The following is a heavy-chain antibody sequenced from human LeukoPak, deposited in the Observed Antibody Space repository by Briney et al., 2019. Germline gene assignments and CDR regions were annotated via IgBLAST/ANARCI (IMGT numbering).Heavy chain of an antibody. Sequence: QSGGSLRLSCTVSGFTVSSNSMSWVRQAPGKGLEWVSFIYSGGNTHYSDSVKGRFTISRDNARNSLYLQMNSLRAEDTAVYYCARHLRGYNYFYDYWGQGALVTVSS. J-gene: IGHJ4*02. V-gene: IGHV3-66*04. CDR1: GFTVSSNS. D-gene: IGHD5-18*01. CDR2: IYSGGNT. CDR3: ARHLRGYNYFYDY.